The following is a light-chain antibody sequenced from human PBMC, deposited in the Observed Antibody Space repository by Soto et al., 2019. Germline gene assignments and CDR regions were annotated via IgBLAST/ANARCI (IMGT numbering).Light chain of an antibody. Sequence: DIQSPQFASSVSAYVGARVPITCRASQGMSSWLVWYQQKPGKAPKLLIHAASSLQSGVPSRFSGSESGTDFTLTINNLEPEDFAIYFCQQTSSFPRTFGQGTKVDI. CDR1: QGMSSW. J-gene: IGKJ1*01. CDR3: QQTSSFPRT. CDR2: AAS. V-gene: IGKV1-12*01.